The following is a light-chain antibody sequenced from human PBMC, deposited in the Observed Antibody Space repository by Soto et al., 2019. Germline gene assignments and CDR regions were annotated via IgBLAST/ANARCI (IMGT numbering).Light chain of an antibody. CDR3: QQYNSYWT. V-gene: IGKV1-5*01. CDR1: QSISSW. J-gene: IGKJ1*01. CDR2: DAS. Sequence: DIQMTQSPSTLSASVGDRVTITCRASQSISSWLAWYQQKPGEAPKLLIYDASSLESGVPSRFSGSESGTEFTLTISSLQPDDFATYYCQQYNSYWTFGQGTKVDIK.